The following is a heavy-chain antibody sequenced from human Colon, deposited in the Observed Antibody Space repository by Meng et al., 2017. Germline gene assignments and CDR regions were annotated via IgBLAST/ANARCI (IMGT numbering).Heavy chain of an antibody. V-gene: IGHV4-31*03. Sequence: QLQLQESGPGLVKPSETLSLTCTVSGGRSGGGFYWNWIRQVPGKGLEWIGYSYYSGTTYYNPSLKGRATISVDTPKLQFSLNLTSVTAADTGVYYCAEGWTRHRWGQGTLVTVSS. CDR1: GGRSGGGFY. D-gene: IGHD2-15*01. CDR3: AEGWTRHR. J-gene: IGHJ4*02. CDR2: SYYSGTT.